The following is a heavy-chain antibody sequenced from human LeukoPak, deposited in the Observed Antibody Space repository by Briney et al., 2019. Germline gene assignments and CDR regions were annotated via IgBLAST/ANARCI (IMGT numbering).Heavy chain of an antibody. J-gene: IGHJ4*02. V-gene: IGHV3-48*01. D-gene: IGHD6-19*01. Sequence: GGSLRPFCAASGFTFRRFSMNSVRQAPRKGLGWVSYISSSSSTIYYADSVKGRFTISRDNAKNSLYMQMNSLRAEDTAVYYCARGAYNSGWSGGHWGQGTLVTVSS. CDR2: ISSSSSTI. CDR1: GFTFRRFS. CDR3: ARGAYNSGWSGGH.